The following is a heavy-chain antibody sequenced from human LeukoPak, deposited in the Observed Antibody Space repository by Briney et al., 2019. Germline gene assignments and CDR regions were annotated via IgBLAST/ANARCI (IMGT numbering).Heavy chain of an antibody. V-gene: IGHV1-69*04. CDR2: IIPILGIA. J-gene: IGHJ6*02. Sequence: SVKVSCKASGGTFSSYAISWVRQAPGQGLEWMGRIIPILGIANYAQKFQGRVTITADKSTSTAYMELSSLRSEDTAVYYCASPGPSHYGMDVWGQGTTVTVSS. CDR3: ASPGPSHYGMDV. CDR1: GGTFSSYA.